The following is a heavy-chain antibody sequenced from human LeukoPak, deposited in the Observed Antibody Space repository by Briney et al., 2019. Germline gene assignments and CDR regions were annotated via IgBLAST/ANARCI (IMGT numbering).Heavy chain of an antibody. J-gene: IGHJ5*02. CDR2: IYHNQNT. D-gene: IGHD6-13*01. CDR3: AVSAAGLFDP. CDR1: GYSISRGYY. V-gene: IGHV4-38-2*02. Sequence: NSSDTLSLICNVSGYSISRGYYWGWIRQPPGKGLEWVASIYHNQNTYYNPSLKSRVTISLDTSKNQFSLKLSSVTAADTAVYYCAVSAAGLFDPWGQGTLVTVSS.